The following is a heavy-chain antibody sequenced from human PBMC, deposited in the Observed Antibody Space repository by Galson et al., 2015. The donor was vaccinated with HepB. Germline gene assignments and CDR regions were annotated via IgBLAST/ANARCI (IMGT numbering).Heavy chain of an antibody. CDR2: INAGNGNT. CDR1: GYTFTSYA. D-gene: IGHD3-3*01. J-gene: IGHJ5*02. Sequence: SVKVSCKASGYTFTSYAMHWVRQAPGQRLEWMGWINAGNGNTKYSQKFQGRVTITRDTSASTAYMELSSLRSEDTAVYYCARSGYDFPPFDPWGQGTLVTVSS. V-gene: IGHV1-3*01. CDR3: ARSGYDFPPFDP.